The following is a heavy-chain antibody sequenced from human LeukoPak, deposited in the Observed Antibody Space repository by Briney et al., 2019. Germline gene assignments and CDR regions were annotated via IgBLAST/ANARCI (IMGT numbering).Heavy chain of an antibody. CDR1: GFTVSSYA. J-gene: IGHJ4*02. Sequence: PGGSLRLSCAASGFTVSSYAMGWVRQAPGKGLEWVSAIGGGGTLYYADSVKGRFGVSRDISKNTLLLQMNSLSAEDTAVYYCARRRYDWGGDFANWGQGTLVTVSS. V-gene: IGHV3-23*01. D-gene: IGHD3-16*01. CDR3: ARRRYDWGGDFAN. CDR2: IGGGGTL.